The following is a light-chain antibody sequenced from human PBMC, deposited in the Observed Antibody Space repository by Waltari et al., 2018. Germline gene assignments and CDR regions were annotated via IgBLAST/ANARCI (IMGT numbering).Light chain of an antibody. CDR3: LQHNSYPWT. CDR2: AAS. Sequence: DIQMTQSPSSLSASVGDTVPITCRASQGISSYLNWFQQKPGKAPKLLIYAASSLESGVPSRFSGSGSGTEFTLTISSLQPEDFAAYYCLQHNSYPWTFGQGTKVEIK. CDR1: QGISSY. V-gene: IGKV1-17*01. J-gene: IGKJ1*01.